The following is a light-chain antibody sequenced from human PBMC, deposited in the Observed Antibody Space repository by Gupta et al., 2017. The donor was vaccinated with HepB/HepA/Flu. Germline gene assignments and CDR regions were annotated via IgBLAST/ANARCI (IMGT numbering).Light chain of an antibody. CDR2: QDT. J-gene: IGLJ2*01. CDR1: KLGDKY. V-gene: IGLV3-1*01. Sequence: SHELTQPPSVSVSPGQPATITCSGDKLGDKYASWYQQKPGQSPVLVIFQDTKRPSGIPERFSGSNSGNTATLTISGTQAMDEAYYYCQAWDSGTVVFGGGTKLTVL. CDR3: QAWDSGTVV.